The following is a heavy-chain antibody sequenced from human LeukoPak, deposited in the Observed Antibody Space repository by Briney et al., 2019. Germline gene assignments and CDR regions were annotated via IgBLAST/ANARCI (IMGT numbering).Heavy chain of an antibody. J-gene: IGHJ4*02. Sequence: PSETLSLACTVSGGSINSYYWSWIRQPPGKGLEWIGDIYYSGSPDYSPSLKSRVTISVATSKTQFSLKMSSVTAADTAVYYCARHVTVADTIDYWGQGTLVTVSS. CDR2: IYYSGSP. V-gene: IGHV4-59*01. CDR3: ARHVTVADTIDY. CDR1: GGSINSYY. D-gene: IGHD4-23*01.